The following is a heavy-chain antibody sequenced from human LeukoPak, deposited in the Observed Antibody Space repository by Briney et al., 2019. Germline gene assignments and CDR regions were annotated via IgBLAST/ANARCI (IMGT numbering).Heavy chain of an antibody. CDR2: ISYDGSDK. V-gene: IGHV3-30-3*01. CDR1: GFTFSSYT. Sequence: SGGSLRLSCAASGFTFSSYTMHWVRQAPGKGLQWVAVISYDGSDKYYADSVRGRFTISRDSSKNTLYLQMNSLRAEDTAVYYCERGSDYWGQGTLVTVSS. J-gene: IGHJ4*02. CDR3: ERGSDY.